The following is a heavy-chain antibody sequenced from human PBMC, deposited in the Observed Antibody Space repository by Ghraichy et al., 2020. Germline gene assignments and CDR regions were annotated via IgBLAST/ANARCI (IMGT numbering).Heavy chain of an antibody. D-gene: IGHD4-23*01. V-gene: IGHV1-2*04. CDR1: GYTFTGYY. CDR2: INPNSGGT. J-gene: IGHJ4*02. CDR3: ARGDYDYGGTFDY. Sequence: ASVKVSCKASGYTFTGYYMHWVRQAPGQGLEWMGWINPNSGGTNYAQKFQGWVTMTRDTSISTAYMELSRLRSDDTAVYYCARGDYDYGGTFDYWGQGTLVTVSS.